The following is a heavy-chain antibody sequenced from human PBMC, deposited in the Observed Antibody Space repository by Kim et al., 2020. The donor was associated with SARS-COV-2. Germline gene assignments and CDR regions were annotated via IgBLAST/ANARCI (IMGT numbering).Heavy chain of an antibody. D-gene: IGHD3-10*01. V-gene: IGHV3-33*06. CDR2: IWYDGSNK. CDR3: AKEQYYGSGSYPDYYYYYGMDV. J-gene: IGHJ6*02. Sequence: GGSLRLSCAASGFTFSSYGMHWVRQAPGKGLEWVAVIWYDGSNKYYADSVKGRFTISRDNSKNTLYLQMNSLRAEDTAVYYCAKEQYYGSGSYPDYYYYYGMDVWGQGTTVTVSS. CDR1: GFTFSSYG.